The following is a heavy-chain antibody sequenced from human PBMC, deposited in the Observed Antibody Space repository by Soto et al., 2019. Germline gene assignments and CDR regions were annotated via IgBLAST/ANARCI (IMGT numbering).Heavy chain of an antibody. CDR3: AREGVHILTGYYKSYYFDY. Sequence: PSETLSLTCTVSGGSISSYYWSWIRQPPGKGLEWIGYIYYSGSTNYNPSLKSRVTISVDTSKNQFSLKLSSVTAADTAVYYCAREGVHILTGYYKSYYFDYWGQGTLVTVSS. CDR2: IYYSGST. D-gene: IGHD3-9*01. J-gene: IGHJ4*02. V-gene: IGHV4-59*01. CDR1: GGSISSYY.